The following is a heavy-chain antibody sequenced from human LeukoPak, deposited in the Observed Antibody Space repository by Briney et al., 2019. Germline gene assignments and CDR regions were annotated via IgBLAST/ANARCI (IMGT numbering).Heavy chain of an antibody. CDR1: GFAFSFFG. CDR2: IRYDGSNK. J-gene: IGHJ6*03. CDR3: AKSPRREWFGPPNYYYYYYMDV. D-gene: IGHD3-10*01. V-gene: IGHV3-30*02. Sequence: GGSLRLSCAASGFAFSFFGMHWVRQAPGMGLEWVAFIRYDGSNKYYAESVKGRFTISRDNSKNTLYLQMNSLRAEDTAVYFCAKSPRREWFGPPNYYYYYYMDVWGKGTTVTVSS.